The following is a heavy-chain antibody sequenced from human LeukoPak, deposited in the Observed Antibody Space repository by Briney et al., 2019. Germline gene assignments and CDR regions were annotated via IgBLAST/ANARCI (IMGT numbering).Heavy chain of an antibody. CDR2: IYSGGRT. Sequence: GGSLRLSCAASGFTVSSNYMSWVRQAPGKGLAWVSIIYSGGRTYYADSVKGRFTISRDNSKDTLFLQMNSLRAEDTAVYYCARDQLGGSCSSTRCYTSFNSWGQGTLVTVSS. V-gene: IGHV3-53*01. J-gene: IGHJ5*02. CDR1: GFTVSSNY. CDR3: ARDQLGGSCSSTRCYTSFNS. D-gene: IGHD2-2*02.